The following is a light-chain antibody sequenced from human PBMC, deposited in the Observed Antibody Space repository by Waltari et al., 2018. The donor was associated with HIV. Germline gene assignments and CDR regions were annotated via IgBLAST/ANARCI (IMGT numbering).Light chain of an antibody. J-gene: IGLJ1*01. CDR2: DVN. CDR3: SSYTSSSTRV. V-gene: IGLV2-14*03. CDR1: SSDVGSYNY. Sequence: QSALTPPASVSGSPGQSITISCTGTSSDVGSYNYVSWYQQRPGKAPKLMIYDVNNRPSGVSNRFSGSKSGNTASLTISGLQADDEADYYCSSYTSSSTRVFGTGTKLTV.